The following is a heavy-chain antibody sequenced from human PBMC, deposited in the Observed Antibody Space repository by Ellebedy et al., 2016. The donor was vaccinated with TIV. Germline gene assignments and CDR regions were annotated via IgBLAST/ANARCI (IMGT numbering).Heavy chain of an antibody. V-gene: IGHV4-38-2*02. CDR3: ARILRGWNFDL. J-gene: IGHJ2*01. CDR1: NYSITTRYY. Sequence: MPSETLSLTCTVSNYSITTRYYWGWIRQPLGKGLEWIGSIHYRGSTDYSPSLKRRVTISLDTSKNQFYLKLSSVTAADTAVYYCARILRGWNFDLWGRGTLVTVSS. CDR2: IHYRGST.